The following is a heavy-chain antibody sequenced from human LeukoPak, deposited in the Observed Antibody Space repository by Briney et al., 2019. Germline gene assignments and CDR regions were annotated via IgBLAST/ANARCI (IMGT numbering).Heavy chain of an antibody. J-gene: IGHJ4*02. V-gene: IGHV3-66*01. CDR1: GFTVSSNY. CDR2: IYSGDST. CDR3: ARAYSGSWYFDY. Sequence: PGGSLRLSCAASGFTVSSNYMSWVRQAPGKGLEWVSFIYSGDSTSYADSVKGRFTISRDNCKNTLYLQMYRLRAEGTAVYYCARAYSGSWYFDYWGQGTLVTVSS. D-gene: IGHD6-13*01.